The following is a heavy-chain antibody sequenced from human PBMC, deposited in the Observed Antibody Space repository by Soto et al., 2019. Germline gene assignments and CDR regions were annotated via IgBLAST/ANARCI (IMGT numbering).Heavy chain of an antibody. Sequence: PGGSLRLSCAASGFTFSSYAMHWVRQAPGKGLEWVAVISYDGSNKYFADSVKGRFTISRDNSKNTLYLQMNSLRAEDTAVYYCARGYYGSGSYYTYYYYYGMDVWGQGTTVTV. J-gene: IGHJ6*02. D-gene: IGHD3-10*01. CDR3: ARGYYGSGSYYTYYYYYGMDV. CDR1: GFTFSSYA. CDR2: ISYDGSNK. V-gene: IGHV3-30-3*01.